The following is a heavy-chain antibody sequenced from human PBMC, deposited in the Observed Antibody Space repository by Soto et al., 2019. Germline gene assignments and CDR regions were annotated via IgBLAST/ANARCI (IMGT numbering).Heavy chain of an antibody. V-gene: IGHV3-7*01. CDR2: IKQDGSEK. Sequence: AGGSLRLSCAASGFTFSSYWMSWVRQAPGKGLEWVANIKQDGSEKYYVDSVKGRFTISRDNAKNSLYLQMNSLRAEDTAVYYCARDKVVAAFWFDPWGQGTLVTVSS. CDR1: GFTFSSYW. CDR3: ARDKVVAAFWFDP. D-gene: IGHD2-15*01. J-gene: IGHJ5*02.